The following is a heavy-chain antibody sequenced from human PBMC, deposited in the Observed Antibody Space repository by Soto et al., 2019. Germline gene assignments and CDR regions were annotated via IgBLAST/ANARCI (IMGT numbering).Heavy chain of an antibody. Sequence: VESLKISCKGSGYNFTSYWIGLVLQIPEKCLEWMGIIYPGDSETRHSPSFQGQVTLSVDNSVTTAYVQWSGLRASDSGIYYCARRRNRVGGPFDYWGQGTLVTVSS. CDR2: IYPGDSET. D-gene: IGHD1-26*01. CDR3: ARRRNRVGGPFDY. V-gene: IGHV5-51*01. J-gene: IGHJ4*02. CDR1: GYNFTSYW.